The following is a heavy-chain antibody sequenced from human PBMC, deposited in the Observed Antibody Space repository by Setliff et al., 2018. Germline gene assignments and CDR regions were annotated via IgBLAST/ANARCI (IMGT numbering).Heavy chain of an antibody. CDR1: GYGFTSYG. V-gene: IGHV1-18*01. J-gene: IGHJ4*02. D-gene: IGHD3-3*01. Sequence: ASVKVSCKASGYGFTSYGISWVRQAPGQGLEWMGWISPYNGDTSYTQKLQDRVTMTTDTSTNTAYMELRSLTSDDTAVYYCARAPRLEWILPTFDYWGQGTPVTV. CDR3: ARAPRLEWILPTFDY. CDR2: ISPYNGDT.